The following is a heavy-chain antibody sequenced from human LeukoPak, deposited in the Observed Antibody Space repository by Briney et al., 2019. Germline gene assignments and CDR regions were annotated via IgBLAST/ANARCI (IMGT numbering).Heavy chain of an antibody. J-gene: IGHJ4*02. CDR1: GFTFSDYY. Sequence: GGSLRLSCAASGFTFSDYYMSWIRQAPGKGLEWVAVISYDGSNKYYADSVKGRFTISRDNSKNTLYLQMNSLRAEDTAVYYCARYRTYYFDYWGQGTLVTVSS. D-gene: IGHD4-11*01. V-gene: IGHV3-30*03. CDR3: ARYRTYYFDY. CDR2: ISYDGSNK.